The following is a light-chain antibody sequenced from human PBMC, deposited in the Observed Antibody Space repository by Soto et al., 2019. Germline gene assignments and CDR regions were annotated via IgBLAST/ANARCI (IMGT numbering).Light chain of an antibody. V-gene: IGKV3-15*01. CDR1: KSVSNN. CDR2: GAA. CDR3: QHYNEWPLT. Sequence: ETVMTQSPATLSESRGERATLSCRASKSVSNNLAGYQQKPGQAPRLLIYGAAARATGIPARFSGSGFGTEFTLNISSLQSEDSAVNYCQHYNEWPLTFGGGTKVAIK. J-gene: IGKJ4*01.